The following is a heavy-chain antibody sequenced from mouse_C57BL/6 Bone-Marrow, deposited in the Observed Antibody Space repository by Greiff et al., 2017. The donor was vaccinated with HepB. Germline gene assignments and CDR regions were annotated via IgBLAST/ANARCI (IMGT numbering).Heavy chain of an antibody. CDR2: ISNGGGST. J-gene: IGHJ3*01. D-gene: IGHD3-3*01. Sequence: EVQLQESGGGLVQPGGSLKLSCAASGFTFSDYYMYWVRQTPEKRLEWVAYISNGGGSTYYPDTVKGRFTISRDNAKNTLYLQMSRLKSEGTAMYYCARQDMCCCAYWGQGTLVTVSA. V-gene: IGHV5-12*01. CDR1: GFTFSDYY. CDR3: ARQDMCCCAY.